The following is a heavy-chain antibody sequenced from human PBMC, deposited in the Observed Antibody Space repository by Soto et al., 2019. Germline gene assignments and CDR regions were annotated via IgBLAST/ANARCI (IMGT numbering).Heavy chain of an antibody. V-gene: IGHV1-18*01. Sequence: SVKDSCKASCYTFTSYTVSWGRQAPGQGLEWVGWIGPSSGNTDSARNLQGRVTMTTDTSTSTAYMELRSLRSDDTAVYYCARDTGNFFDYWGQGTLVTVSS. J-gene: IGHJ4*02. CDR1: CYTFTSYT. CDR2: IGPSSGNT. CDR3: ARDTGNFFDY.